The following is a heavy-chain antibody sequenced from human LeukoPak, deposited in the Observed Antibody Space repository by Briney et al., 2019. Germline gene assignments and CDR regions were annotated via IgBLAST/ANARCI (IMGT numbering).Heavy chain of an antibody. V-gene: IGHV3-23*01. CDR2: ISRSGGST. CDR3: AKDSKPIATYYDFWNAYPFDY. Sequence: GGSLRLSCAASGFTFSSYAMSWVRQAPGRGLEWVSGISRSGGSTNYADSVKGRFTISRDNSENTLYLQMRSLRAEDTAVYYCAKDSKPIATYYDFWNAYPFDYWGQGTLVTVSS. D-gene: IGHD3-3*01. CDR1: GFTFSSYA. J-gene: IGHJ4*02.